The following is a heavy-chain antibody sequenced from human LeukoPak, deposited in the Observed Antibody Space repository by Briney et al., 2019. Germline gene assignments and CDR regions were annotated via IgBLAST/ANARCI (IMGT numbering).Heavy chain of an antibody. V-gene: IGHV3-23*01. CDR3: AKVPVFSLTISEVVTDDAFDI. J-gene: IGHJ3*02. CDR1: GFTFSSYA. CDR2: ISGSGGST. D-gene: IGHD3-3*01. Sequence: GGSLRLSCAASGFTFSSYAMSWVRQAPGKGLEWVSAISGSGGSTYYADSVKGRFTIPRDNSKNTLYLQMNSLRAEDTAVYYCAKVPVFSLTISEVVTDDAFDIWGQGTIVTVSS.